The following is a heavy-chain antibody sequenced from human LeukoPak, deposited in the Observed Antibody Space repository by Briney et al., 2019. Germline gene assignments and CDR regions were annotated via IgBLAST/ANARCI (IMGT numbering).Heavy chain of an antibody. CDR1: GFTLGRSA. CDR3: ARVWSDSSSWRYWYFDL. V-gene: IGHV3-7*01. D-gene: IGHD6-13*01. CDR2: IKQDGSEK. J-gene: IGHJ2*01. Sequence: GGSLRLSCAVSGFTLGRSAMSWVRQAPGKGLEWVANIKQDGSEKYYVDSVKGRFTISRDNAKNSLYLQMNSLRAEDTAVYYCARVWSDSSSWRYWYFDLWGRGTLATVSS.